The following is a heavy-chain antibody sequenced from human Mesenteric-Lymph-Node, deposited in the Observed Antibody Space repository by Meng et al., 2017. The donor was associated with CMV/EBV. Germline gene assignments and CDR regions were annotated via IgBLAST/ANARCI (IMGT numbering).Heavy chain of an antibody. Sequence: SLKISCAASGFTFDDYAMHWVRQVPGKALEWVSGISWNGGSIGYADSVKGRFTISRDNSKNSLYLQMNSLRTEDTALYYCARKEGDYDSPYGMDVWGQGTTVTVSS. J-gene: IGHJ6*02. V-gene: IGHV3-9*01. CDR3: ARKEGDYDSPYGMDV. CDR2: ISWNGGSI. CDR1: GFTFDDYA. D-gene: IGHD3-22*01.